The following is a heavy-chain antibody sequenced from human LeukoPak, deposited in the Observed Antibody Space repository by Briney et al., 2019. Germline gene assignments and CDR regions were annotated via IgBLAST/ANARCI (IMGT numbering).Heavy chain of an antibody. V-gene: IGHV3-7*01. Sequence: GGSLRLSCAASGFSFSSYWMSWVRQAPGKGLEWVANIKQDGSQKYYVDSVKGRFTISRDNSKNSLYLQMTGLRAEDTAVYYCVREYLLRGQGTLVSVSS. CDR3: VREYLL. CDR1: GFSFSSYW. CDR2: IKQDGSQK. J-gene: IGHJ4*02. D-gene: IGHD2-15*01.